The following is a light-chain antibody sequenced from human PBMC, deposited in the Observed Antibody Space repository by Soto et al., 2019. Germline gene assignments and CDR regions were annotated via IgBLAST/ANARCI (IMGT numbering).Light chain of an antibody. CDR2: EGS. CDR3: CSYAGSSTPV. CDR1: SSDVGSYNL. J-gene: IGLJ2*01. Sequence: QSALTQPASVSGSPGQSITISCTGTSSDVGSYNLVSWYQQHPGKAPKLMIYEGSKRPSGVSNRFSGSKSGNTASLTISGLQAEDEAEYYCCSYAGSSTPVFGGGTKLTVL. V-gene: IGLV2-23*01.